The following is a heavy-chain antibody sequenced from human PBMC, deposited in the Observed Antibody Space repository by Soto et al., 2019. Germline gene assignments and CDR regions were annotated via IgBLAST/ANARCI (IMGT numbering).Heavy chain of an antibody. CDR1: GFTVSNNY. J-gene: IGHJ4*02. D-gene: IGHD3-10*01. CDR2: IYSGGYT. Sequence: EVQLVESGGGLIQPGGSLRLSCAVSGFTVSNNYMSWVRQAPGKGLEGVSVIYSGGYTAYGDSVKGRFTISRDNSKNTLDLQLKARRAAGRSGYYWAPRPGGGGYWGQGTLVTVSS. CDR3: APRPGGGGY. V-gene: IGHV3-53*01.